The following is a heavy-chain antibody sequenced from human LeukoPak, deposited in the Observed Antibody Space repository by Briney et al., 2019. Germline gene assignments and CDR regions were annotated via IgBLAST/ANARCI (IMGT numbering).Heavy chain of an antibody. D-gene: IGHD4-17*01. V-gene: IGHV3-23*01. CDR2: ISGSGGST. Sequence: PGGSLRLSCAASGFTLSSYAMSWVRQAPGKGLEWVSAISGSGGSTYYADSVKGRFTISRDNSKNTLYLQMNSLRAEDTAVYYCAKDLPRDLAYGDYFDYWGQGTLVTVSS. CDR3: AKDLPRDLAYGDYFDY. J-gene: IGHJ4*02. CDR1: GFTLSSYA.